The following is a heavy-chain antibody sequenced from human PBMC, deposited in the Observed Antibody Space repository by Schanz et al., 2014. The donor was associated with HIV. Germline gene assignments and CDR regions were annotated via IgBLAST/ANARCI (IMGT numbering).Heavy chain of an antibody. V-gene: IGHV1-69*06. CDR2: IIPLSGTP. CDR1: GGTFSNYA. J-gene: IGHJ6*02. D-gene: IGHD1-1*01. CDR3: ARDIKYDDPFQYGMDV. Sequence: QVQLAQSGAEVQMPGSSVKVSCKASGGTFSNYAMTWVRQAPGQGLEWMGGIIPLSGTPFYAQKFQGRVAITADKSTGTVYMDLGSLTSEDTAVYFCARDIKYDDPFQYGMDVWGQGTTVSVSS.